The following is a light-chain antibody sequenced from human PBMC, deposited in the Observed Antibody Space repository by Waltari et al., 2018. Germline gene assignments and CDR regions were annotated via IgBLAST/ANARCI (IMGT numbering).Light chain of an antibody. J-gene: IGLJ3*02. V-gene: IGLV2-8*01. CDR3: CSYGGSDNWV. Sequence: QSALTQFPSASGSPGQSVTISCTGTSSDVARYDYVSWYQQHPGKAPKLVIYEVTKRPSGVADRCAGSKSGNTASLTVSGLQAEDEAIYYCCSYGGSDNWVFGGGTKLTVL. CDR2: EVT. CDR1: SSDVARYDY.